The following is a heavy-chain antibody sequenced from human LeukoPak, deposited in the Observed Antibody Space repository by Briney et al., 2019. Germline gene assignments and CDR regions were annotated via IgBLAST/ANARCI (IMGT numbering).Heavy chain of an antibody. Sequence: GGSLRLSCAASGFTFSSYSMNWVRQAPGKGLEWVSSISSSSSYIYYADSVKGRFTISRDNSRNTLYLQLNALRAEDTAVYYCAKAYGSNGYYQLPIDFWGQGTLVTVSS. J-gene: IGHJ4*02. V-gene: IGHV3-21*04. CDR2: ISSSSSYI. CDR3: AKAYGSNGYYQLPIDF. CDR1: GFTFSSYS. D-gene: IGHD3-22*01.